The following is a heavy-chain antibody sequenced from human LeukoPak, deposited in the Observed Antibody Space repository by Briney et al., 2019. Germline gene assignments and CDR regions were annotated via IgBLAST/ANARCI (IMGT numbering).Heavy chain of an antibody. J-gene: IGHJ4*02. V-gene: IGHV3-23*01. CDR1: GFTFSTFG. CDR2: ISGSGDDT. CDR3: AKVPLIAAPKHFDY. D-gene: IGHD6-13*01. Sequence: GGTLRLSCAASGFTFSTFGMSWVRQAPGKGLEWVSGISGSGDDTYYADSVKGRFTISRDNSKNTLYLQMNSLRAEDTAVYYCAKVPLIAAPKHFDYWGQGTLVTVSS.